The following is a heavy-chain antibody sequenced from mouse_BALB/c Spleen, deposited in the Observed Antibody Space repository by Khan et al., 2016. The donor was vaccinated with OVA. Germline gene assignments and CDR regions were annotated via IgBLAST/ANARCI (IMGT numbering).Heavy chain of an antibody. CDR1: GYTFTSYW. V-gene: IGHV1S81*02. CDR2: TNPTNGRT. J-gene: IGHJ2*01. CDR3: ARIKKIVATYFDY. Sequence: QVRLQQPGAELMKAGASVKMSCKASGYTFTSYWMHWVKQRLGQGLEWFAETNPTNGRTYYNEKFKSKATLTVDKSSSTAYMLLSGPTFEDSAVYYCARIKKIVATYFDYWGQGTTLTVSS. D-gene: IGHD1-1*01.